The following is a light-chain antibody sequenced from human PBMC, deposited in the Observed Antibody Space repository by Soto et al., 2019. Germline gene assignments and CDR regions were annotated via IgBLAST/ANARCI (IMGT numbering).Light chain of an antibody. CDR2: GAS. Sequence: IVLTQSPATLSVYPEERATLSCRARKSVSSNIPWSQQKPGQPPRLLIYGASTRATGIPARFSGSGSGTEFTLTISSLQSEDFAVYYCQQYNNWPRTFGQGTKVDIK. J-gene: IGKJ1*01. CDR3: QQYNNWPRT. V-gene: IGKV3D-15*01. CDR1: KSVSSN.